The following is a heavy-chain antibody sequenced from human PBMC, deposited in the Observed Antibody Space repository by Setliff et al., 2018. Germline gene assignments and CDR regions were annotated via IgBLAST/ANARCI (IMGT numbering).Heavy chain of an antibody. CDR2: INHSGST. CDR1: GGSISSHY. D-gene: IGHD2-8*02. Sequence: SETLSLTCTVSGGSISSHYWSWIRQPPGKGLEWIGEINHSGSTNYNPSLKSRVTISVDTSKNQFSLKLSSVTAADTALYYCTVSNTGSSKGHYWGQGTPVTVSS. V-gene: IGHV4-34*01. CDR3: TVSNTGSSKGHY. J-gene: IGHJ4*02.